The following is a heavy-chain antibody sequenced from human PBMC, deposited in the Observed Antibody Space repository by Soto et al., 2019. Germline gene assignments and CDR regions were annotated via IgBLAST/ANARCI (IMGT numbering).Heavy chain of an antibody. Sequence: GGSLRLSCAASGFTFSSYGMHWVRQAPGKGLEWVAVISYDGSNKYYADSVKGRFTISRDNSKNTLYLQMNSLRAEDTAVYYCAKDIHYYYDSSGYYSDYYYGMDVWGQGTTVTVSS. CDR2: ISYDGSNK. J-gene: IGHJ6*02. D-gene: IGHD3-22*01. V-gene: IGHV3-30*18. CDR1: GFTFSSYG. CDR3: AKDIHYYYDSSGYYSDYYYGMDV.